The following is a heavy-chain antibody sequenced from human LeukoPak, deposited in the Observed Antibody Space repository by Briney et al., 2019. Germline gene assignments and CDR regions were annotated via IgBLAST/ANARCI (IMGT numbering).Heavy chain of an antibody. J-gene: IGHJ4*02. D-gene: IGHD6-19*01. Sequence: GGSLRLSCAASGFNFSSYGMHWVRQAPGKGLEGVTSIWFDGSNIHYADSVKGRVIISRDNSKSALYLQMNSLRAEDTAIYYCARDSLPMAVTGPFDHWGQGALVTVSS. CDR3: ARDSLPMAVTGPFDH. CDR2: IWFDGSNI. V-gene: IGHV3-33*01. CDR1: GFNFSSYG.